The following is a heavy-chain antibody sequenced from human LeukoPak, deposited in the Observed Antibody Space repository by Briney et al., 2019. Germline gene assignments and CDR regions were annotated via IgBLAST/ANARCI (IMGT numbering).Heavy chain of an antibody. D-gene: IGHD2-8*01. CDR2: ISGSGGST. Sequence: GGSLRLSYAASGFTFSSYAVSWVRQAPGKGLEWVSSISGSGGSTYSADSVKGRFTISRDNSKNTLYPQMNSLRAEDTALYYCAKDRSCTNDICHGDFDYWGQGTLVTVSS. CDR3: AKDRSCTNDICHGDFDY. CDR1: GFTFSSYA. V-gene: IGHV3-23*01. J-gene: IGHJ4*02.